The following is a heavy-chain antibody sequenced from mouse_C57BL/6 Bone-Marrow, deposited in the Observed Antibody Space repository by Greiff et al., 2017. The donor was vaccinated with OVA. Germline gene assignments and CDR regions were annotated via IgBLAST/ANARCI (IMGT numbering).Heavy chain of an antibody. CDR2: IYPGDGDT. D-gene: IGHD3-3*01. J-gene: IGHJ2*01. CDR3: ARRGRFDY. V-gene: IGHV1-82*01. Sequence: QVQLQQSGPELVKPGASVKISCKASGYAFSSSWMNWVKQRPGKGLEWIGRIYPGDGDTNYNGKFKGKATLTADKSSSTAYMQLSSLTSEDSAVYFCARRGRFDYWGQGTTLTVSS. CDR1: GYAFSSSW.